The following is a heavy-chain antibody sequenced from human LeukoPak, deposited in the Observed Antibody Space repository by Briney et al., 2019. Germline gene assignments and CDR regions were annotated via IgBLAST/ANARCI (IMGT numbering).Heavy chain of an antibody. CDR3: ARDSSTSNYYYGMDV. D-gene: IGHD6-13*01. J-gene: IGHJ6*02. Sequence: ASVKVSCKASGYTFTGYYMHWVRQAPGQGLEWMGWINPNSGGTNYAQNFQGRVTMTRDTSISTAYMELSRLRSDDTAVYYCARDSSTSNYYYGMDVWGQGTTVTVSS. CDR2: INPNSGGT. V-gene: IGHV1-2*02. CDR1: GYTFTGYY.